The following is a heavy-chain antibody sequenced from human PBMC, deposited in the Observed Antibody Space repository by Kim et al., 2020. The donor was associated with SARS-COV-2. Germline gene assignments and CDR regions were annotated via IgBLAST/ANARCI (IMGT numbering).Heavy chain of an antibody. J-gene: IGHJ4*01. CDR2: ISSSGSYV. V-gene: IGHV3-11*01. Sequence: VGSLRLSCAASGFTFSDYYMTWIRQAPGKGLEWVSYISSSGSYVNYADALKGRFTISRDNAKNSLYLQMSSLRAEDTAISYLSRVPFGDFSAYYFDFWG. CDR1: GFTFSDYY. CDR3: SRVPFGDFSAYYFDF. D-gene: IGHD3-10*01.